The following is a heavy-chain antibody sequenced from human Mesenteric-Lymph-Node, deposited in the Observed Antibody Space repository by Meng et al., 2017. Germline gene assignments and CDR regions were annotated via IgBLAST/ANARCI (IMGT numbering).Heavy chain of an antibody. D-gene: IGHD6-19*01. CDR1: GYSISSSNG. CDR2: IYHSGST. J-gene: IGHJ4*02. V-gene: IGHV4/OR15-8*01. Sequence: QGQLTKSGPGLVKPSDPLSLTCVFSGYSISSSNGGRWVRQPPGKGLEWIGEIYHSGSTNYNPSLKSRVTISVDKSKNQFSLNLSSVTAADTAVYYCARVGQWLPIDYWGQGTLVTVSS. CDR3: ARVGQWLPIDY.